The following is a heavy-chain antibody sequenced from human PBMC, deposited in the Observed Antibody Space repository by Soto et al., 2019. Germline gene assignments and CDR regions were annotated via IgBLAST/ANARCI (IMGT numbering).Heavy chain of an antibody. V-gene: IGHV3-23*01. J-gene: IGHJ3*02. D-gene: IGHD2-8*01. Sequence: GGSLRLSCAASGFTFSAYAMSRVLQAPGKGLQWVSGVGGSDTDKHYADSVRGRFTVSRDNSKNTLYLQMNSLRADDTAVYYCAKDATAVNGVWDPFDMWGQGTEVTV. CDR2: VGGSDTDK. CDR3: AKDATAVNGVWDPFDM. CDR1: GFTFSAYA.